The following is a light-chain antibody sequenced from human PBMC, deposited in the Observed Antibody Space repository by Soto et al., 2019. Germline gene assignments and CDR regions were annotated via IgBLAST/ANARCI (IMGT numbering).Light chain of an antibody. CDR2: HAS. J-gene: IGKJ5*01. V-gene: IGKV1-5*01. Sequence: DIHMTQSPSTLPASVLDIVTITFLASQSISNWLAWYQQKPGTAPKLLIYHASTLESGVPSRFSGSGSGTEFTLTITTLQPEDFATYYCQQSYGTPITFGQGTRLEIK. CDR1: QSISNW. CDR3: QQSYGTPIT.